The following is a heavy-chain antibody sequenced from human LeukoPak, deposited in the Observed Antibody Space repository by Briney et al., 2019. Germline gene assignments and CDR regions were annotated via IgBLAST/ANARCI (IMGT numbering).Heavy chain of an antibody. Sequence: SETLSLTCAVYGGSFSGYYWSWIRQPPGKGLEWIGEINHSGSTNYNPSLKSRVTISVDTSKNQFSLKLSSVTAADTAVYYCAREDSYGDGLWGQGTLVTVSS. V-gene: IGHV4-34*01. D-gene: IGHD5-18*01. CDR2: INHSGST. CDR3: AREDSYGDGL. CDR1: GGSFSGYY. J-gene: IGHJ4*02.